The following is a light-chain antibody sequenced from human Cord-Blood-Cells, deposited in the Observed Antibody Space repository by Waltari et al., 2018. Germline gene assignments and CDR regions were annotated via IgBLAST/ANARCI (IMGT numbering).Light chain of an antibody. CDR1: QSVSSY. J-gene: IGKJ4*01. CDR3: QQRSNWPPLT. CDR2: DAS. Sequence: EIVLTQSPAILSLSPGERAPLSRSASQSVSSYLAWYQQKPGQAPRLLIYDASNRATGIPARFSGSGSATDFTLTISSLEHEDFSVYYCQQRSNWPPLTFGGGTKVEIK. V-gene: IGKV3-11*01.